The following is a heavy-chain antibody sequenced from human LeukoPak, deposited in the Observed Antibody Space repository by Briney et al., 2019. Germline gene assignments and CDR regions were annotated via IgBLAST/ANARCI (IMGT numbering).Heavy chain of an antibody. Sequence: GGSLRLSCAASGFTVSNNDMIWVRQAPGKGLEWVSVIYGGGSTYYADSVKGRFTISRDTPKNTLYLQMNSLRVEDTAVYYCASWPVGWYGEDSWGQGTLVTVSS. V-gene: IGHV3-53*01. J-gene: IGHJ4*02. CDR1: GFTVSNND. CDR3: ASWPVGWYGEDS. D-gene: IGHD6-19*01. CDR2: IYGGGST.